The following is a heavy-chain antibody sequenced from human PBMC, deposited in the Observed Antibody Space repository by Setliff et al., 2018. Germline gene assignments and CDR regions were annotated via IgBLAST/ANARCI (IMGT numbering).Heavy chain of an antibody. V-gene: IGHV3-49*04. CDR1: GFTFGDYA. D-gene: IGHD6-13*01. CDR3: TRVGRQLVYYYYGMDV. CDR2: TRSKAYGGTT. Sequence: PGGSLRLSCTASGFTFGDYAMSWVRQAPGKGLEWVGFTRSKAYGGTTEYAASVKGRFTISRDDSKSIAYLQMNSLKTEDTAVYYCTRVGRQLVYYYYGMDVWGQGTTVTVSS. J-gene: IGHJ6*02.